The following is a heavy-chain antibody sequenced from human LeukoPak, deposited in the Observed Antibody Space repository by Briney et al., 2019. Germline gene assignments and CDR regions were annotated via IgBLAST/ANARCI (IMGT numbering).Heavy chain of an antibody. V-gene: IGHV1-2*02. Sequence: SAQFSCNASGYTSPCYDMHWVRQAPGQGLEWIGWDNSNSGGINYTQKFQGRVSMTRDTSISTAHIELSRVSCDDTAGYYFARDERYSSYYNWGQG. CDR3: ARDERYSSYYN. D-gene: IGHD5-18*01. J-gene: IGHJ1*01. CDR2: DNSNSGGI. CDR1: GYTSPCYD.